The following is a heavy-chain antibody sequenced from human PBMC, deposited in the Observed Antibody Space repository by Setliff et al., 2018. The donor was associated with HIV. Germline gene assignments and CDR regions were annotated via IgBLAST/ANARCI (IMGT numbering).Heavy chain of an antibody. CDR1: GGSMSSYY. D-gene: IGHD6-13*01. CDR2: IYYSGST. V-gene: IGHV4-59*01. CDR3: ARSPSYRSSWEYYFDY. J-gene: IGHJ4*02. Sequence: SETLSLTCTVSGGSMSSYYWSWIRQPPGKGLEWVGYIYYSGSTNYNPSLKSRVSISVDTSKNQFSLKLSSVTAADTAVYYCARSPSYRSSWEYYFDYWGQGILVTVSS.